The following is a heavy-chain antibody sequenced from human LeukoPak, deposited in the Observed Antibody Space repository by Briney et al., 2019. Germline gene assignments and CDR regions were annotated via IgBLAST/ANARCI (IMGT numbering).Heavy chain of an antibody. CDR1: GFTFSRYG. D-gene: IGHD6-19*01. CDR2: IWYDGSNK. J-gene: IGHJ3*02. Sequence: PGRSLRLSCAASGFTFSRYGLHWVRQAPGKGLEWVAVIWYDGSNKYYADSVKGRFTISRDNSKNTLYLQMNSLRAEDTAVYYCARDLSPSGWDAFDIWGQGTMVTVSS. CDR3: ARDLSPSGWDAFDI. V-gene: IGHV3-33*01.